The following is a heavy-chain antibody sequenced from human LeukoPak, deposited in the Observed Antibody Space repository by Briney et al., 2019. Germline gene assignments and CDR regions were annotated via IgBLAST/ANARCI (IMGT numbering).Heavy chain of an antibody. CDR2: ISSSSSYI. CDR3: ARGGGLDV. CDR1: GFTFSSYA. J-gene: IGHJ6*02. V-gene: IGHV3-21*04. D-gene: IGHD3-16*01. Sequence: GGSLRLSCAASGFTFSSYAMSWVRQAPGKGLEWVSFISSSSSYIYYADSVKGRFTISRDNAKNSLYLQMNSLRTEDTAVYFCARGGGLDVWGQGATVTVSS.